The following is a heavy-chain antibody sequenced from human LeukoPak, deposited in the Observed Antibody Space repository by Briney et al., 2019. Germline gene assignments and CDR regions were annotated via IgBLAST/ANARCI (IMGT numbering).Heavy chain of an antibody. CDR1: GDSISSYY. V-gene: IGHV4-59*01. D-gene: IGHD1-14*01. J-gene: IGHJ6*02. CDR3: ARASRRAPGSSYYYAMDV. CDR2: IYYSGST. Sequence: SETLSLTCTVSGDSISSYYWSWIRQPPGKGLEWIGYIYYSGSTDYNPSLKSRVTISVDTSQKQFSLKLSSVTAADTAVYYCARASRRAPGSSYYYAMDVWGQGTTVTVSS.